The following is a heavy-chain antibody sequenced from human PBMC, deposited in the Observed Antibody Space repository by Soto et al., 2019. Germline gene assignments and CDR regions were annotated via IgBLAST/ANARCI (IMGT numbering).Heavy chain of an antibody. D-gene: IGHD6-13*01. Sequence: QVQLVESGGGVVQPGRSLRLSCAASGFTFSSYGMHWVRQAPGKGLEWVAVIWYDGSNKYYADSVKGRFTISRDNSKNTLYLQMNSLRDEDTAVYYCARDGSAAAGIRLDWYFDLWGRGTLVTVSS. V-gene: IGHV3-33*01. J-gene: IGHJ2*01. CDR3: ARDGSAAAGIRLDWYFDL. CDR1: GFTFSSYG. CDR2: IWYDGSNK.